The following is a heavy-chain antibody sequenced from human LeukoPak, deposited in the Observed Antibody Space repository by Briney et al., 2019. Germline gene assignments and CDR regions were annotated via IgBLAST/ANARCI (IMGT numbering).Heavy chain of an antibody. J-gene: IGHJ3*02. CDR2: IYSGGST. Sequence: GGSLRLSCAASGFTVSSNYMSWVRQAPGKGLEWVSVIYSGGSTYYADSVKGRFTISRDNSKNTLYLQMNSLRAEDTAVYYCARDHGSGSYYPWAFDIWGQGTMVTVSS. V-gene: IGHV3-53*01. CDR3: ARDHGSGSYYPWAFDI. D-gene: IGHD3-10*01. CDR1: GFTVSSNY.